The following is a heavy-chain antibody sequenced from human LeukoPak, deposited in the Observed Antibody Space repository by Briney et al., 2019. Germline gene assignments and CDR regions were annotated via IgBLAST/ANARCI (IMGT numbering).Heavy chain of an antibody. D-gene: IGHD2-2*01. CDR3: ARRLTQYDCFDP. CDR2: TYYKSTWYN. V-gene: IGHV6-1*01. Sequence: QTLSLTCAISGNSITYNRHTWHWISQSPPKCLEWLSRTYYKSTWYNDYAVSVRGRITVNPDTYKNQFSLHLNSVTPEDTAVYFCARRLTQYDCFDPWGQGILVTVSS. CDR1: GNSITYNRHT. J-gene: IGHJ5*02.